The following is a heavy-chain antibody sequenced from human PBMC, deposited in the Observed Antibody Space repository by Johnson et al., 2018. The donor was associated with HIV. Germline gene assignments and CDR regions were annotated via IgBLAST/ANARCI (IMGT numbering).Heavy chain of an antibody. CDR3: ARDWGAFDI. J-gene: IGHJ3*02. D-gene: IGHD3-16*01. Sequence: ADSVKGRFTISRDNSKNTLYLQMNSLRAEDTAVYYCARDWGAFDIWCQGTMVTVSS. V-gene: IGHV3-30*03.